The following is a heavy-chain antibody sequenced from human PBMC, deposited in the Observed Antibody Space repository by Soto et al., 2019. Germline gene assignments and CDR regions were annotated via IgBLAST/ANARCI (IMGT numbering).Heavy chain of an antibody. CDR1: GGSISSGGYY. CDR2: IYYSGST. D-gene: IGHD3-3*01. V-gene: IGHV4-31*03. CDR3: ARKFWSGYHDY. J-gene: IGHJ4*02. Sequence: SETLSLTCTVSGGSISSGGYYWSWIRQHPGKGLEWIGYIYYSGSTYYNPSLKSRVTISVDTSKNQFSLKLSSVTAADTAVYYCARKFWSGYHDYWGQGTLVTVSS.